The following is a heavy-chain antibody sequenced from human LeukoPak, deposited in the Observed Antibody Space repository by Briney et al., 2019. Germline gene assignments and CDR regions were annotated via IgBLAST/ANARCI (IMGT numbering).Heavy chain of an antibody. J-gene: IGHJ4*02. Sequence: GASVTVSCKASGGTFSSYAISWVRQAPGQGLEWMGGIIPIFGTANYAQKFQGRVTITADESTSTAYMELSSLRSEDTAVYYCARDYGSSSWFPFDYWGQGTLVTVSS. CDR1: GGTFSSYA. CDR3: ARDYGSSSWFPFDY. V-gene: IGHV1-69*13. D-gene: IGHD6-13*01. CDR2: IIPIFGTA.